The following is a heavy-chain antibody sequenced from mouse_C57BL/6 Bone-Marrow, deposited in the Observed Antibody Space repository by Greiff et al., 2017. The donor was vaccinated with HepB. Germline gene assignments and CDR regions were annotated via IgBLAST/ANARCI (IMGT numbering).Heavy chain of an antibody. CDR3: ARDHWYFDV. V-gene: IGHV1-59*01. CDR1: GYTFTSYW. J-gene: IGHJ1*03. Sequence: QVQLKQSGAELVRPGTSVKLSCKASGYTFTSYWMYWVKQRPGQGLEWIGVIDPSDSYTNYNQKFKGKATLTVDTSSSTAYMQLSSLTSEDSAVYYCARDHWYFDVWGTGTTVTVSS. CDR2: IDPSDSYT.